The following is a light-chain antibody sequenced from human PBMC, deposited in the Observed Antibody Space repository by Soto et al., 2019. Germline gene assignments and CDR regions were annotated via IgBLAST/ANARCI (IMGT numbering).Light chain of an antibody. CDR3: AAWDNSLNGPA. J-gene: IGLJ2*01. CDR2: TDN. CDR1: NSNIGSNS. V-gene: IGLV1-44*01. Sequence: QSVLTQPPSASGTPGQRVTISCSGSNSNIGSNSVNWYQQFPGTAPKLVIYTDNQRPSGVPDRFSGSKSGTSASLAISGLQSEDEADYYCAAWDNSLNGPAFGGGTKVTVL.